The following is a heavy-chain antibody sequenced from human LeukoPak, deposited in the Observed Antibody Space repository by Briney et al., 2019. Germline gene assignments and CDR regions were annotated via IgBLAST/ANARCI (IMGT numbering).Heavy chain of an antibody. Sequence: GGSLRLSCTASGFTFGDYAMSWIRQAPGKGLEWVGFIRSKAYGETADYAASVKGRFTISRDDSKAIAYLQMNSLKTEDTAMYHCTRDRGAYNLYDYWGQGTLVTVSS. CDR1: GFTFGDYA. CDR2: IRSKAYGETA. J-gene: IGHJ4*02. V-gene: IGHV3-49*03. CDR3: TRDRGAYNLYDY. D-gene: IGHD1-1*01.